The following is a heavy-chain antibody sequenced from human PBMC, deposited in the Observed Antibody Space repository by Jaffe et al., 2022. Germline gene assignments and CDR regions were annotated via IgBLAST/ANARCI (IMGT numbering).Heavy chain of an antibody. CDR3: ATAHAAEDSSGSLRDY. CDR2: IRYDGSNK. Sequence: QVQLVESGGGVVQPGGSLRLSCAASGFTFSSYGMHWVRQAPGKGLEWVAFIRYDGSNKYYADSVKGRFTISRDNSKNTLYLQMNSLRAEDTAVYYCATAHAAEDSSGSLRDYWGQGTLVTVSS. D-gene: IGHD3-22*01. J-gene: IGHJ4*02. V-gene: IGHV3-30*02. CDR1: GFTFSSYG.